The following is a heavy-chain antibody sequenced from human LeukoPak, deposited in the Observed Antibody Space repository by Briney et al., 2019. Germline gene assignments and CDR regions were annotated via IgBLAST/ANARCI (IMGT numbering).Heavy chain of an antibody. CDR1: GFTFSSYG. Sequence: PGGSLRLSCAASGFTFSSYGMHWVRPAPGKGLEWVAFIRYDGSNKYYGDSVKGRFTISRDNSKNTLYLQMNSLRAEDTAVYYCAKSYGSGIGYYFDYWGQGTLVTVSS. J-gene: IGHJ4*02. V-gene: IGHV3-30*02. D-gene: IGHD3-10*01. CDR2: IRYDGSNK. CDR3: AKSYGSGIGYYFDY.